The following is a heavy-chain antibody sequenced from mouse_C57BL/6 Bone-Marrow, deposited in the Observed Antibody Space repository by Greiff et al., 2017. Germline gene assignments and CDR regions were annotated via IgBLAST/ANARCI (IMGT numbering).Heavy chain of an antibody. Sequence: SGPVLVKPGASVKMSCKASGYTFTDYYMNWVKQSHGKSLEWIGVINPYNGGTSYNQKFKGKATLTVDKSSSTAYMELNSLTSEDSAVYYCARWAWAMDYWGQGTSVTVSS. J-gene: IGHJ4*01. CDR1: GYTFTDYY. CDR3: ARWAWAMDY. CDR2: INPYNGGT. V-gene: IGHV1-19*01.